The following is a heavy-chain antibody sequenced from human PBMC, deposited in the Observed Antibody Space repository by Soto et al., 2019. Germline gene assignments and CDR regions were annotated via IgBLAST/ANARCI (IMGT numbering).Heavy chain of an antibody. D-gene: IGHD7-27*01. CDR1: GFTFSSYS. Sequence: PGGSLRLSCAASGFTFSSYSMNWVRQAPGKGLEWVSSISSSSSYIYHADSVKGRFTISRDNAKNSLYLQMNSLRAEDTAVYYCASSWDYFDYWGQGTLVTVSS. CDR2: ISSSSSYI. V-gene: IGHV3-21*01. J-gene: IGHJ4*02. CDR3: ASSWDYFDY.